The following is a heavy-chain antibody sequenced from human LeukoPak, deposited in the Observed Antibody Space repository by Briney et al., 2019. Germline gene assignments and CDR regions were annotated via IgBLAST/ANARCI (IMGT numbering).Heavy chain of an antibody. J-gene: IGHJ1*01. CDR3: AIPHSSGWYFYFQH. CDR1: GFTFSSYA. D-gene: IGHD6-19*01. Sequence: GGSPRLSCAASGFTFSSYAMSWVRQAPGKGLEWVSAISGSGGSTYHADSVKGRFTISRDNSKNTLYLQMNSLRAEDTAVYYCAIPHSSGWYFYFQHWGQGTLVTVSS. CDR2: ISGSGGST. V-gene: IGHV3-23*01.